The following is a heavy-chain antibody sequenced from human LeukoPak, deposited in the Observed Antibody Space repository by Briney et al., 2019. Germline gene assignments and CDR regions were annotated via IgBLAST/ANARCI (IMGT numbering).Heavy chain of an antibody. CDR2: ISSSSSYI. J-gene: IGHJ3*02. Sequence: PGGSLRLSCAASGFTFSSYSMNWVRQAPGKGLEWVSSISSSSSYIYYADSVKGRFTISRDNAKNSLYLQTNSLRAEDTAVYYCARALTLLYGSGPEDAFDIWGQGTMVTVSS. D-gene: IGHD3-10*01. CDR3: ARALTLLYGSGPEDAFDI. CDR1: GFTFSSYS. V-gene: IGHV3-21*01.